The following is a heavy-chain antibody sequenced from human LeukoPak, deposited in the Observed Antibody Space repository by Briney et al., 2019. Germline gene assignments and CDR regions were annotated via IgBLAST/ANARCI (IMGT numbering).Heavy chain of an antibody. CDR1: GLIFSRYG. CDR3: AKPVIPSAYQGTYYMDV. J-gene: IGHJ6*03. D-gene: IGHD3-16*01. Sequence: GGSLRLSCAASGLIFSRYGMHWVRPAPGEGLEWVAYIRHDESKTFYADSVKGRFTISRDNSKNTLYLQMHSLRAEDTALYYCAKPVIPSAYQGTYYMDVWGKGTTVTVSS. CDR2: IRHDESKT. V-gene: IGHV3-30*02.